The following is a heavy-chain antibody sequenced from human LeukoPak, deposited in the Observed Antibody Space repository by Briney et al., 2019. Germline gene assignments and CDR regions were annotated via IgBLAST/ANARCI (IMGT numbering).Heavy chain of an antibody. J-gene: IGHJ4*02. CDR1: GFTFSSYA. D-gene: IGHD6-19*01. V-gene: IGHV3-23*01. CDR3: AKVSYASGRDD. Sequence: GGSLRLSCAASGFTFSSYAMSWVRQAPGKGLEWVSAISGSGGSTYYADSVKGRFTISRDNSKNTLYLQMDSLRVEDMAVYYCAKVSYASGRDDWGQGTLVTVSP. CDR2: ISGSGGST.